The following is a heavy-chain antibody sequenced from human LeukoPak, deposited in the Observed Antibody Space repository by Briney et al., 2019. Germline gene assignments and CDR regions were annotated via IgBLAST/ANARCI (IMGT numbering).Heavy chain of an antibody. D-gene: IGHD3-22*01. CDR3: ARETKSLDTSGYYYSY. Sequence: GSLRLSCAASGFTFNNFWMSWVRQAPGKGLEWIGSIYHTGNTYYNPSLKNRVTISIDTSKNHFSLKLRSVTAEDTAVYYCARETKSLDTSGYYYSYWGQGTLVTVPS. CDR1: GFTFNNFWM. J-gene: IGHJ4*02. V-gene: IGHV4-38-2*01. CDR2: IYHTGNT.